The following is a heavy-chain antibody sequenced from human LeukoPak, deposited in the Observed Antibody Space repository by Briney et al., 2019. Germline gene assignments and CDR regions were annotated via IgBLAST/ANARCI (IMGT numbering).Heavy chain of an antibody. CDR1: GFTFSDYY. CDR3: ARGAYSGYSYGYFDY. J-gene: IGHJ4*02. V-gene: IGHV3-11*04. CDR2: ISSSGSTI. D-gene: IGHD5-18*01. Sequence: GGSLRLSCAASGFTFSDYYMSWIRQAPGKGLEWVSYISSSGSTIFYADSVKRRFTISRDNAKNSLYLQMNSLRAEDTAVYYCARGAYSGYSYGYFDYWGQGTLVTVSS.